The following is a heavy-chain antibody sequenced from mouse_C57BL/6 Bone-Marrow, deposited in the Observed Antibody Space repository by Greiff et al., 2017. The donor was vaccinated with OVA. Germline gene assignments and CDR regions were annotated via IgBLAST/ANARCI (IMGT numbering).Heavy chain of an antibody. CDR2: IDPENGDT. CDR3: TGVYYFDY. V-gene: IGHV14-4*01. J-gene: IGHJ2*01. Sequence: EVQLQQSGAELVRPGASVKLSCTASGFNIKDDYMHWVKQRPEQGLEWIGWIDPENGDTEYASKFQGKATITADTSSNPAYLPLSSLTSEDTAVYYCTGVYYFDYWGQGTTLTVSS. CDR1: GFNIKDDY.